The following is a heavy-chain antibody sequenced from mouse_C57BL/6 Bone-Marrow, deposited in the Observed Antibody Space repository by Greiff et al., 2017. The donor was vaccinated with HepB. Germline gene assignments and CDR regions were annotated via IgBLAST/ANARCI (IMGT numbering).Heavy chain of an antibody. CDR3: ARDNGSSYGWFAY. V-gene: IGHV5-4*01. J-gene: IGHJ3*01. D-gene: IGHD1-1*01. CDR1: GFTFSSYA. Sequence: DVKLVESGGGLVKPGGSLKLSCAASGFTFSSYAMSWVRQTPEKRLEWVATISDGGSYTYYPDNVKGRFTISRDNAKNNLYLQMSHLKSEDTAMYNCARDNGSSYGWFAYWGQGTLVTVSA. CDR2: ISDGGSYT.